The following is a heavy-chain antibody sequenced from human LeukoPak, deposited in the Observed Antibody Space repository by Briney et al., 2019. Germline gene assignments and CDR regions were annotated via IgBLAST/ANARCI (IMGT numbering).Heavy chain of an antibody. D-gene: IGHD5-18*01. J-gene: IGHJ4*02. Sequence: ASVKLSFKSSGYTFTIYGISWVRQAPGLGLEWMGWISAYNGNTNYAQKLQGRVTMTTATSTSTAYMELRSLRSDDTAVYYCARQVDTTMALPDYWGQGTLVTVSS. CDR3: ARQVDTTMALPDY. CDR1: GYTFTIYG. V-gene: IGHV1-18*01. CDR2: ISAYNGNT.